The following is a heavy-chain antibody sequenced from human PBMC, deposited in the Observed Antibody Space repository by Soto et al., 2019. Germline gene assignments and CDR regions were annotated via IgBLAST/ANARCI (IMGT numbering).Heavy chain of an antibody. CDR2: IYPGDSDT. V-gene: IGHV5-51*01. Sequence: GESLKISCKGSGYSFTSYWIGWVRQMPGKGLEWMGIIYPGDSDTRYSPSFQGQVTISADKSINTAYLQWSSLKASDTAMYYCARTDTAMVYYYGMDVWGQGTTVTVSS. CDR3: ARTDTAMVYYYGMDV. J-gene: IGHJ6*02. D-gene: IGHD5-18*01. CDR1: GYSFTSYW.